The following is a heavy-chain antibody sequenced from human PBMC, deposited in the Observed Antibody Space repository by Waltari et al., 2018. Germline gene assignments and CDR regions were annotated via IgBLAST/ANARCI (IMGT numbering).Heavy chain of an antibody. V-gene: IGHV4-4*02. J-gene: IGHJ5*02. Sequence: QVQLQESGPGLVKPSGTLSLTCAVSGGSISSSNWWSWVRQPPGKGLEWIGEIYHSGSTNSNPPLTSRVTISVDKSKNQFSLKLSSVTAADTAVYYCARRRAYSSSWYSWFDPWGQGTLVTVSS. CDR1: GGSISSSNW. D-gene: IGHD6-13*01. CDR2: IYHSGST. CDR3: ARRRAYSSSWYSWFDP.